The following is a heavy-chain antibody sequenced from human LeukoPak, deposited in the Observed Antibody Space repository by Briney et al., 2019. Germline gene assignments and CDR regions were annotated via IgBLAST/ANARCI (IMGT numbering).Heavy chain of an antibody. V-gene: IGHV3-30-3*01. CDR1: GFTFSTYS. D-gene: IGHD6-19*01. J-gene: IGHJ4*02. CDR2: ISYDGSNK. Sequence: GGSLRLSCAASGFTFSTYSLHWVRQALGRGLEWVALISYDGSNKYYADSVDGRFTISRDNSQRTLYLQMNSLRIEDTAVYYCATDSAVPGTHPPDYWGQGTLVTVSS. CDR3: ATDSAVPGTHPPDY.